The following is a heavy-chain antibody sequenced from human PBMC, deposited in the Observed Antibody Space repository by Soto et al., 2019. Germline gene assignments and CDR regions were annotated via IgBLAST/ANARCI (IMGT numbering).Heavy chain of an antibody. CDR3: ARDRWFDP. V-gene: IGHV4-59*01. Sequence: QVQLQESGPGLVKPSETLSLTCTVSSGSISPYYWSWIRQPPGKGLEWIGYIYYTGSTNYNPSLKRRVTISMDTAKYQFSLKLRSVTAADTAVYYCARDRWFDPWGQGTLVTVSS. CDR1: SGSISPYY. J-gene: IGHJ5*02. CDR2: IYYTGST.